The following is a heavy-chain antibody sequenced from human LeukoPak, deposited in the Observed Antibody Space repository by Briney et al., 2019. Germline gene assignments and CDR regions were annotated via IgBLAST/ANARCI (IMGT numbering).Heavy chain of an antibody. V-gene: IGHV3-30*02. CDR3: AKDPIRGVRPYYFSS. D-gene: IGHD3-10*01. Sequence: PGGSLRLSCAASGFTFSSYGMQWVRQAPGKGLEWVAFIHYDGSNKYYANSVKGRFTISRDNSKNTLYLHMNSLRAEDTAVYYYAKDPIRGVRPYYFSSWGQGTLVTVSS. J-gene: IGHJ4*02. CDR2: IHYDGSNK. CDR1: GFTFSSYG.